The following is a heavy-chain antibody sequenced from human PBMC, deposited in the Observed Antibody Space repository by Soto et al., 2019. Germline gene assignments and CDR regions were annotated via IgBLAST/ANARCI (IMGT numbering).Heavy chain of an antibody. CDR3: ARDPVPNYYDSSGYSRWYFDL. D-gene: IGHD3-22*01. J-gene: IGHJ2*01. Sequence: KQSQTLSLTCAISGDSVSSNSAAWNWIRQSPSRGLEWLGRTYYRSKWYNDYAVSVKSRITINPDTSKNQFSLQLNSVTPEDTAVYYCARDPVPNYYDSSGYSRWYFDLWGRGTLVTVSS. CDR1: GDSVSSNSAA. CDR2: TYYRSKWYN. V-gene: IGHV6-1*01.